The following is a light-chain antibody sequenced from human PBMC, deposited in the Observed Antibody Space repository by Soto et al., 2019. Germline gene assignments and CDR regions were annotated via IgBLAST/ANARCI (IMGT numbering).Light chain of an antibody. Sequence: EIVLTQSPCTLSLTPGERATLSYRASQNVDSNYLAWYQQKRGQAPTLLIYATSSRATGVPDRFSGGGSGPDFTLTIRRLEPEDFAVYYCQQYDSSPKTFGQGTKVDI. CDR3: QQYDSSPKT. CDR1: QNVDSNY. V-gene: IGKV3-20*01. J-gene: IGKJ1*01. CDR2: ATS.